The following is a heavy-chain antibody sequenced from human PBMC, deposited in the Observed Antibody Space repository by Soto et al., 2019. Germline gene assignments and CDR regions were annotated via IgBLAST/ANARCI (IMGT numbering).Heavy chain of an antibody. CDR1: GGTFSSYA. D-gene: IGHD3-22*01. Sequence: QVQLVQSGAEVQKPGSSVKVSCKASGGTFSSYAISWVRQAPGQGLEWMGGMIPILCTANYAQKFHGRVTNNADETTSTAYMELSSLRSEDTAVYYCASTDDSSGYSSCNYWGKGTLVTVSS. CDR2: MIPILCTA. J-gene: IGHJ4*02. CDR3: ASTDDSSGYSSCNY. V-gene: IGHV1-69*01.